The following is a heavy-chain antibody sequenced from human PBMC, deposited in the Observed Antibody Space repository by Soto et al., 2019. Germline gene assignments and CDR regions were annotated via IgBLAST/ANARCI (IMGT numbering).Heavy chain of an antibody. CDR2: IDWEDTK. Sequence: SGPTLVNPTQTLTLTCTVSGFSLSGTGMRVTWIRQPPGKALEWLARIDWEDTKLYSSSLKTRLTISRDTSKNQVVLTMTSMDPADTGTYYCARAFYGMDVWGQGTTVTVSS. CDR1: GFSLSGTGMR. CDR3: ARAFYGMDV. V-gene: IGHV2-70*04. J-gene: IGHJ6*02.